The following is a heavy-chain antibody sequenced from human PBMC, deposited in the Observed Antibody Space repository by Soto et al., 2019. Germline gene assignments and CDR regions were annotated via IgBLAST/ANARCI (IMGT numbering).Heavy chain of an antibody. CDR3: ARDRSRYRSGWQLDY. CDR1: GFTFSTYA. Sequence: GGSLRLSCAASGFTFSTYAMTWVRQAPGKGLEWVSSITGSGGTTHHADSVKGRFTITRDNSQSTLYLQMKSLRAEDTAVYFCARDRSRYRSGWQLDYWGLGTLVTVSS. CDR2: ITGSGGTT. V-gene: IGHV3-23*01. D-gene: IGHD6-19*01. J-gene: IGHJ4*02.